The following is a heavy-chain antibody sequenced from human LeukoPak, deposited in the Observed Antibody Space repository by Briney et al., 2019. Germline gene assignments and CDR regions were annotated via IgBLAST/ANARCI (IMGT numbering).Heavy chain of an antibody. Sequence: ASVKVSCKVSGDTLTELSMHWVRQAPGKGLEWMGGFDPKEGERVYAQNFQGRFTMTEDTSSGTAYMELNSLRSEDTAVYYCARAPDYYGSGSFSTFDYWGQGTLVTVSS. CDR3: ARAPDYYGSGSFSTFDY. CDR1: GDTLTELS. D-gene: IGHD3-10*01. CDR2: FDPKEGER. V-gene: IGHV1-24*01. J-gene: IGHJ4*02.